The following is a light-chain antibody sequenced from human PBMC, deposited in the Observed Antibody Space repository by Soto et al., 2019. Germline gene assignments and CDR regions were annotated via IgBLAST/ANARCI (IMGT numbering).Light chain of an antibody. CDR2: DAS. V-gene: IGKV1-5*01. CDR1: QSISSW. J-gene: IGKJ4*01. Sequence: DIRLAQSPSTLSASVGDRLTITCRASQSISSWLAWYQQKPGKAPKLLIYDASSLESGVPSRFSGSGSGADFTLTISSLQPDDFATYYCQQYITYSPVTFGGGTKVDI. CDR3: QQYITYSPVT.